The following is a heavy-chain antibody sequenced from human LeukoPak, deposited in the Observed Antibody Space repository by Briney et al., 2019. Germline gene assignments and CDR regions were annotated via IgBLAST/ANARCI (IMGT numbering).Heavy chain of an antibody. D-gene: IGHD5-12*01. CDR1: GFTFSSYG. CDR3: ARLGRWGGYDPDVYYYYMDV. J-gene: IGHJ6*03. Sequence: PGRSLRLSCAASGFTFSSYGMHWVRQAPGKGLEWVAFIRYDGSNKYYADSVKGRFTISRDNAKNSLYLQMNSLRVEDTAVYYCARLGRWGGYDPDVYYYYMDVWGKGTTVTVSS. CDR2: IRYDGSNK. V-gene: IGHV3-33*01.